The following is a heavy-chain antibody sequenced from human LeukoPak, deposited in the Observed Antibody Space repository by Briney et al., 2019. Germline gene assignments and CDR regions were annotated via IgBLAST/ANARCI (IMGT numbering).Heavy chain of an antibody. CDR2: ISSSSSYI. Sequence: GGSLRLSCAASGFTFSSYSMNWVRQAPGKGLEWVSSISSSSSYIYYADSVKGRFTISRDNSKNTLYLQMNSLRAEDTAVYYCAKVNERYFDWLTLREYYFDYWGQGTLVTVSS. CDR3: AKVNERYFDWLTLREYYFDY. V-gene: IGHV3-21*04. J-gene: IGHJ4*02. CDR1: GFTFSSYS. D-gene: IGHD3-9*01.